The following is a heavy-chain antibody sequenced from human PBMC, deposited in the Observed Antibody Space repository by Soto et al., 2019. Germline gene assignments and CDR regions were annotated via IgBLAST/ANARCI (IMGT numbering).Heavy chain of an antibody. CDR3: AXVRAXXXTXXCYLEX. J-gene: IGHJ4*02. V-gene: IGHV4-4*02. CDR2: THPRGST. D-gene: IGHD2-2*01. Sequence: QVQLQGSGPGLVKPSGTLSLTCTVSGDSISSSNWWNWVRQAPGKGLEWIGETHPRGSTNYHPSLKSRVIISVDKSKNQFSLILSXVTXAXTAXXFCAXVRAXXXTXXCYLEXWGRGILVTVSS. CDR1: GDSISSSNW.